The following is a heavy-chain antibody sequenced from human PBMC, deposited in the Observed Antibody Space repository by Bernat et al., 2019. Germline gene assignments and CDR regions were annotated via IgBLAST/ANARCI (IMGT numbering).Heavy chain of an antibody. V-gene: IGHV3-23*01. CDR2: ISGSGGST. CDR3: AKSMSSSWYPPEHYFDY. D-gene: IGHD6-13*01. CDR1: GFTFSSYA. Sequence: EVQLLESGGGLVQPGGSLRLSCAASGFTFSSYAMSWVRQAPGKGLEWVSAISGSGGSTYYADSVKGRFTISRDNSKNTLYLQMNSLRAEDTAVYYCAKSMSSSWYPPEHYFDYWGQGTLVTVSS. J-gene: IGHJ4*02.